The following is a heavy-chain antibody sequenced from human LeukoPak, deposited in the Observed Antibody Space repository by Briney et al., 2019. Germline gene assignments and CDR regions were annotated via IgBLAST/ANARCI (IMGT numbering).Heavy chain of an antibody. CDR1: GGSISSHY. CDR2: IYYSGST. J-gene: IGHJ4*02. Sequence: SETLSLTCTVSGGSISSHYWSWLRQPPGKGLEWIGYIYYSGSTNYNPSLKSRVTISVDTSKNQFSLKLSSVTAADTAVYYCARDGADYGSFDYWGQGTLVTVSS. CDR3: ARDGADYGSFDY. D-gene: IGHD4-17*01. V-gene: IGHV4-59*11.